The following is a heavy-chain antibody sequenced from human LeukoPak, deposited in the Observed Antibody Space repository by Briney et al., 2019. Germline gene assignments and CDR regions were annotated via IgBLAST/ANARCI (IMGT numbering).Heavy chain of an antibody. CDR1: GVSISSYY. D-gene: IGHD1-26*01. CDR2: IYYSGST. Sequence: PSETLSLTGTGSGVSISSYYWSWIRQPPGKGLEGIGYIYYSGSTNDNPSLKSRVTLSVDTSKNHFSLKLSSVPAADTAVYYCARVLSVVVGATWPYYYYYYMDVWGKGTTVTVSS. V-gene: IGHV4-59*01. CDR3: ARVLSVVVGATWPYYYYYYMDV. J-gene: IGHJ6*03.